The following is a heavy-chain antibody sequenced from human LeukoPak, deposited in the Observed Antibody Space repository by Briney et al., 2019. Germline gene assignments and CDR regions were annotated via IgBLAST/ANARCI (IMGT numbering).Heavy chain of an antibody. CDR2: INHSVST. D-gene: IGHD2/OR15-2a*01. J-gene: IGHJ3*02. CDR1: GGSFSGYY. CDR3: ARGPSRLYFLFHVGNAFDI. Sequence: SETLSLTCAVYGGSFSGYYWSWIRQPPGKGLEWIGEINHSVSTNYNPSLKSRVTISVDTSKNQFSLKLSSVTAADTAVYYCARGPSRLYFLFHVGNAFDIWGQGTMVTVSS. V-gene: IGHV4-34*01.